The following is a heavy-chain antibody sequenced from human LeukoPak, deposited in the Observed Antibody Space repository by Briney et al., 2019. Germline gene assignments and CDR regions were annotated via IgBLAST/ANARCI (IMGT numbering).Heavy chain of an antibody. D-gene: IGHD3/OR15-3a*01. Sequence: PSETLSLTCAVYGGSFSGYYWGWIRQPPGKGLEWIGEINRGGSTNYNPYLKSRATISIDTSRNYFSLKLTSVTAADTAVYYCARGRGTGSYFYDWGQGTLVTVSS. J-gene: IGHJ4*02. CDR3: ARGRGTGSYFYD. V-gene: IGHV4-34*01. CDR2: INRGGST. CDR1: GGSFSGYY.